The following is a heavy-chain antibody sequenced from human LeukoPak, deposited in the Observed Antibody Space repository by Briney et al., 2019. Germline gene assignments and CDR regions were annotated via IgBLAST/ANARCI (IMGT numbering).Heavy chain of an antibody. D-gene: IGHD2-2*03. CDR2: IYPGDSDT. CDR1: GYTFTSYW. Sequence: GESLKISCKGSGYTFTSYWIGWVRQMPGKGLEWMGIIYPGDSDTRYSPSFQGQVTISADKSISTAYLQWSSLKASDTAVYYCARLGSGYCSSTSCYRGWFDPWGQGTLVTVSS. V-gene: IGHV5-51*01. J-gene: IGHJ5*02. CDR3: ARLGSGYCSSTSCYRGWFDP.